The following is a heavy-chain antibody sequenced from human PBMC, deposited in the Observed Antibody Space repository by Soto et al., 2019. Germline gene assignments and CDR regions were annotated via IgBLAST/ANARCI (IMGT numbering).Heavy chain of an antibody. CDR1: GGSISSGGYY. J-gene: IGHJ5*02. Sequence: SETLSLTCTVSGGSISSGGYYWSWIRQHPGKGLEWIGYIYYSGSTYYNPSLKSRVTISVDTSKNQFSLKLSSVTAADTAVYYCARDLSSSGSRFDPWGQGTLVTVSS. CDR3: ARDLSSSGSRFDP. CDR2: IYYSGST. V-gene: IGHV4-31*03. D-gene: IGHD3-22*01.